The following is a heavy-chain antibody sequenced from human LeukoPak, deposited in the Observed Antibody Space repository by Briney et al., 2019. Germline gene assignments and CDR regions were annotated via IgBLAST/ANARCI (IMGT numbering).Heavy chain of an antibody. D-gene: IGHD4-23*01. V-gene: IGHV4-59*01. CDR1: GGSISSYY. CDR3: ARGRWRIDY. J-gene: IGHJ4*02. Sequence: SETLSLTCTVSGGSISSYYWSWIRQPPGKGLEWIGYIYYSGSTNCNPSLKSRVTISVDTSRNQFSLKLSSVTAADTAVYYCARGRWRIDYWGQGTLVTVSS. CDR2: IYYSGST.